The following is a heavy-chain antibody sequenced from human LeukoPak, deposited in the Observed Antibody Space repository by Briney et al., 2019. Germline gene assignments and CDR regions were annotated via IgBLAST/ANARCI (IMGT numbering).Heavy chain of an antibody. Sequence: GGSLRLSCAASGFTFSSYGMHWVRQAPGKGLEWVAVIWYDGSNKYYAASVKGRFTISRENSKNTLYLQMNSLRAEDTAVYYCAKGEVTPALAEYFQHWGQGTLVTVSS. D-gene: IGHD2-2*01. V-gene: IGHV3-33*06. CDR3: AKGEVTPALAEYFQH. CDR2: IWYDGSNK. CDR1: GFTFSSYG. J-gene: IGHJ1*01.